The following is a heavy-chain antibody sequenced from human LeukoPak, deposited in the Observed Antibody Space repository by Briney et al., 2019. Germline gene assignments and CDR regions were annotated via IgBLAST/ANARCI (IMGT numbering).Heavy chain of an antibody. J-gene: IGHJ5*02. D-gene: IGHD2-2*01. V-gene: IGHV3-23*01. CDR2: ISGSGGGT. Sequence: GGSLRLSCAASGFTFSSYAMSWVRQAPGKGREGVSAISGSGGGTYYADSVKGRFTISRENSKNTLYLQMNSLRAEDTAVYYCAKAGTSCYIHCQNWFDPWGQGTLVTVSS. CDR3: AKAGTSCYIHCQNWFDP. CDR1: GFTFSSYA.